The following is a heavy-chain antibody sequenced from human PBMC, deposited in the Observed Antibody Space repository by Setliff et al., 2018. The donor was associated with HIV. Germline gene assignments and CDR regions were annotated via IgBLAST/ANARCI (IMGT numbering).Heavy chain of an antibody. Sequence: PGESLKISCKGSGYTFTGYWIGWVRQMPGKGLEWMGIIYPGDSDTRYSPSFQGQVTISADKSINTAYLQWSSLKASDTAIYYCTRLWHENWGGVDYWGQGTLVTVSS. CDR3: TRLWHENWGGVDY. D-gene: IGHD3-16*01. V-gene: IGHV5-51*01. J-gene: IGHJ4*02. CDR1: GYTFTGYW. CDR2: IYPGDSDT.